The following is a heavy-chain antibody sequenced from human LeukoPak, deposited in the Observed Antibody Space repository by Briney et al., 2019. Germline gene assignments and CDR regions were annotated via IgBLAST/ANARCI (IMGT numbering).Heavy chain of an antibody. CDR1: GYTFTDYY. CDR2: MSPESGDT. V-gene: IGHV1-8*03. CDR3: ARGSNVWHEAFDI. D-gene: IGHD2-8*01. Sequence: ASVKVSCKASGYTFTDYYINWVRQAPGQGLEWMGWMSPESGDTGYARKFQGRVTITRNTSITTAYMELRSLRSDDTAVYYCARGSNVWHEAFDIWGQGTLVTVSS. J-gene: IGHJ3*02.